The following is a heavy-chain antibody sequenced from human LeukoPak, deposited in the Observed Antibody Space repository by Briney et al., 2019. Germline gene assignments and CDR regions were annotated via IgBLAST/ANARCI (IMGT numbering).Heavy chain of an antibody. CDR2: IWYDGSNK. CDR3: ARDCSSTSCWQFDY. D-gene: IGHD2-2*01. V-gene: IGHV3-33*01. J-gene: IGHJ4*02. Sequence: GGSLRLSCAASGFTFSSYGMHWVRQAPGKGLGWVAVIWYDGSNKYYADSVKGRFTISRDNSKNTLYLQMNSLRAEDTAVYYWARDCSSTSCWQFDYWGQGTLVTVSS. CDR1: GFTFSSYG.